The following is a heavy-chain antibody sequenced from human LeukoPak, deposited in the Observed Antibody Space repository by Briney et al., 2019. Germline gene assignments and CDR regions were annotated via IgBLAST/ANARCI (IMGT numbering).Heavy chain of an antibody. V-gene: IGHV4-38-2*02. J-gene: IGHJ6*03. CDR2: IYHSGST. Sequence: SETLSLTCTVSGYSISSGYYWGWIRQPPGKGLEWIGSIYHSGSTYYNPSLKSRVTISVDTSKNQFSLKLSSVTAADTAVYYCARTIAARSYYYYYYYMDVWGKGTTVTVSS. D-gene: IGHD6-6*01. CDR3: ARTIAARSYYYYYYYMDV. CDR1: GYSISSGYY.